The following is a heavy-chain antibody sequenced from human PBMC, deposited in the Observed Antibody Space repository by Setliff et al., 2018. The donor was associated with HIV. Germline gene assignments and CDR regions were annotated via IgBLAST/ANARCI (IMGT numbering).Heavy chain of an antibody. CDR1: SVSFSSYS. D-gene: IGHD2-15*01. CDR3: ARVHYSWDSFDY. Sequence: PSETLSLTCTVSSVSFSSYSWTWIRQPPGKGLEWIGYLSYSGGTSYNPSLKSRVAISLDTSTSKNEFSLKLTSVTAADTAVYFCARVHYSWDSFDYWGQGTLVTVSS. CDR2: LSYSGGT. J-gene: IGHJ4*02. V-gene: IGHV4-59*01.